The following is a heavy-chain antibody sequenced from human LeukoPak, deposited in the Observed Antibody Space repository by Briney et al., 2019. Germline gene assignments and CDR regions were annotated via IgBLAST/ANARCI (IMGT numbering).Heavy chain of an antibody. V-gene: IGHV3-23*01. CDR1: GFTFSTYV. D-gene: IGHD6-19*01. CDR2: ISDNSGIT. CDR3: ARSVGIAVAGNRRFDP. Sequence: GGFLRLSCAASGFTFSTYVMSWVRQAPGKGLEWVSSISDNSGITNYADSVKGRFTISRDNSKNTLYLQMNSLRADDTAVYYCARSVGIAVAGNRRFDPWGQGTLVTVSS. J-gene: IGHJ5*02.